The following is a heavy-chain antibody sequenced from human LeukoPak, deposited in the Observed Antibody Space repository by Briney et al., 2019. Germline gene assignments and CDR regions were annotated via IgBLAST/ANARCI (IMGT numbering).Heavy chain of an antibody. V-gene: IGHV1-8*01. CDR2: MNPNSGNT. J-gene: IGHJ6*03. CDR1: GYTFTSYD. D-gene: IGHD3-10*01. CDR3: ARGRRIVRGVIITSSYYYYMDV. Sequence: ASVKVSCKASGYTFTSYDINWVRQATGQGLEWMGWMNPNSGNTGYAQKFQGRVTMTRNTSISTAYMEPSSLRSEDTAVYYCARGRRIVRGVIITSSYYYYMDVWGKGTTVTVSS.